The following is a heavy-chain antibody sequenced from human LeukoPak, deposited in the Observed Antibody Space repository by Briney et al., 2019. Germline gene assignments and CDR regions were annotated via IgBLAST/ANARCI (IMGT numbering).Heavy chain of an antibody. CDR3: AKDHGYFDY. CDR2: ISGSGGST. V-gene: IGHV3-23*01. J-gene: IGHJ4*02. Sequence: PAGSLRLPSSAAGFTFISYAMSWVRQAPGKGLEWVSAISGSGGSTYYADSVKGRFTISRDNSKNTLYLQMNSLRAEDTPVYYCAKDHGYFDYWGQGTLVTVSS. CDR1: GFTFISYA.